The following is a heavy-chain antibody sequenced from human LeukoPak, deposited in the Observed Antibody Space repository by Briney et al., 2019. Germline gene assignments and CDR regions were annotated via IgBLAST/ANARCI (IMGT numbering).Heavy chain of an antibody. CDR2: ISGSGGST. D-gene: IGHD3-10*01. J-gene: IGHJ5*02. Sequence: GGSLRLSGAASGFTFSSYAMSWVRQAPGKGLEWVSAISGSGGSTYYADSVKGRFTISRDNSKNTLYLQMNSLRAEDTAVYYCAKTRGITMVRTFDPWGQGTLVTVSS. V-gene: IGHV3-23*01. CDR3: AKTRGITMVRTFDP. CDR1: GFTFSSYA.